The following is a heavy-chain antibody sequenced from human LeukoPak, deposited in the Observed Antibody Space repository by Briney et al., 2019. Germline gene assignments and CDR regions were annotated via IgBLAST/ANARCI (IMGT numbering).Heavy chain of an antibody. CDR3: ARDWNTATTGDAERFDF. D-gene: IGHD1-1*01. Sequence: GGSLRLSCAASGFTFDDYGMSWVRQGPGKGLEWVANIKQDGSEKYYVDSVKGRFTISRDNAKNSLYLQMSSLRAEDTAVYYCARDWNTATTGDAERFDFWGQGTLVTVSS. J-gene: IGHJ4*02. V-gene: IGHV3-7*01. CDR2: IKQDGSEK. CDR1: GFTFDDYG.